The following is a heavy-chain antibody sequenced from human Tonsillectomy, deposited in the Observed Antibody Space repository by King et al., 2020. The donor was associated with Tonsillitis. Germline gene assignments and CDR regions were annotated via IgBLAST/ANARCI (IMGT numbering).Heavy chain of an antibody. CDR1: GFTFSSYW. J-gene: IGHJ4*02. D-gene: IGHD3-16*01. CDR3: VSSQGGGSSDY. CDR2: INRDGGST. Sequence: VQLVESGGGLVQPGGSLRLSCAASGFTFSSYWMHWVRQAPGKGLMWVSRINRDGGSTSYADSVKGRFTISRDNAKNTLYLQMNSLRVEDTAVYYCVSSQGGGSSDYWGQGTLVTVSS. V-gene: IGHV3-74*01.